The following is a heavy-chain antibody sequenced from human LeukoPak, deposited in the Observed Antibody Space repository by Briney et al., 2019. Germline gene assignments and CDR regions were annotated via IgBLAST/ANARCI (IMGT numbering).Heavy chain of an antibody. V-gene: IGHV1-69*04. Sequence: SVKVSCKASGGTFSSYAISWVRQAPGQGLEWMGRIIPILGIANYAQKFQGRVTITADKSTSTAYMELSSLRSDDTAVYYCARGSYDILTGFPYYYGMDVWGQGTTVTVSS. J-gene: IGHJ6*02. D-gene: IGHD3-9*01. CDR2: IIPILGIA. CDR1: GGTFSSYA. CDR3: ARGSYDILTGFPYYYGMDV.